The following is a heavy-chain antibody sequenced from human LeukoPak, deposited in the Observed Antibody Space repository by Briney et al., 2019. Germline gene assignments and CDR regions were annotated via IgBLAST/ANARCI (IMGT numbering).Heavy chain of an antibody. CDR1: GFTFSSYS. CDR2: ISSSSSTI. J-gene: IGHJ4*02. Sequence: PGGSLRLSCAASGFTFSSYSMNWVRQAPGKGLEWVSYISSSSSTIYYADSVKGRFTISRDNSKNSLYLQMNSLRTEDTALYYCAKEQDSAMVFDYWGQGTLVTVSS. V-gene: IGHV3-48*04. D-gene: IGHD5-18*01. CDR3: AKEQDSAMVFDY.